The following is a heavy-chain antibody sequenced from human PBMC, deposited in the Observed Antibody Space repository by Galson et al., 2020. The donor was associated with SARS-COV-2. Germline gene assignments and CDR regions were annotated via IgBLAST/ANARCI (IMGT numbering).Heavy chain of an antibody. D-gene: IGHD3-10*01. J-gene: IGHJ5*02. Sequence: GESLKISCAASGFIFDDYTMHWVRQAPGKGLEWVSLINWDGGKVYYADSVKGRFTISRDSSKNSLYLQMNSLTTEDTALYYCVKGTVPFVIIGGWFDPWGQGTLVTVSS. CDR1: GFIFDDYT. CDR3: VKGTVPFVIIGGWFDP. V-gene: IGHV3-43*01. CDR2: INWDGGKV.